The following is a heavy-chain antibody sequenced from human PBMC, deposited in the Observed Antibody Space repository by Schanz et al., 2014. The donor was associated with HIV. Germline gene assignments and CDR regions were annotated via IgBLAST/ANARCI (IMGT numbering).Heavy chain of an antibody. V-gene: IGHV1-18*01. J-gene: IGHJ4*02. Sequence: QVQLVQSGAEVKKPGASVKVSCKASGYTFSHYGITWVRQAPGQGPEWMGWISAYNGNTNYAQKIQGRVTMTRDTSISTAYMELRRLRSDDTAVYYCARDQNVISMVRGVMGGVDYWGQGTLVTVSS. CDR1: GYTFSHYG. CDR3: ARDQNVISMVRGVMGGVDY. D-gene: IGHD3-10*01. CDR2: ISAYNGNT.